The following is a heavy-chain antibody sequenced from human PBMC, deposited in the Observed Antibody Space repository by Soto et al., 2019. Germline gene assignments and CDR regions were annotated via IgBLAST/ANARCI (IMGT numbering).Heavy chain of an antibody. Sequence: LRLSCAASGFTFSSYWMSWVRQAPGQGLEWVANIKQDGSEKYYVDSVKGRFTISRDNAKNSLYLQMNSLRAEDTAVYYCARRAAMAYYYYGMDVWGQGTTVTVSS. V-gene: IGHV3-7*03. CDR1: GFTFSSYW. CDR2: IKQDGSEK. D-gene: IGHD5-18*01. CDR3: ARRAAMAYYYYGMDV. J-gene: IGHJ6*02.